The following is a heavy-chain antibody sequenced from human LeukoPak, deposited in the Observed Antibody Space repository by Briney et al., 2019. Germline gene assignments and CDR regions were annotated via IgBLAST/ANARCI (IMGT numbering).Heavy chain of an antibody. CDR2: INHSGST. V-gene: IGHV4-34*01. CDR1: GGSFSGYY. CDR3: VRSDDFWSGYYGY. D-gene: IGHD3-3*01. J-gene: IGHJ4*02. Sequence: SETLSLTCAVYGGSFSGYYWSWICQPPGKGLEWIGEINHSGSTNYNPSLKSRVTISVDTSKNQFSLKLSSVTAADTAVYYCVRSDDFWSGYYGYWGQGTLVTVSS.